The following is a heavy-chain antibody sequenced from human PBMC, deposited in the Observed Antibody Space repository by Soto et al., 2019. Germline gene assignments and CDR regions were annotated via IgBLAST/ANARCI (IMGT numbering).Heavy chain of an antibody. V-gene: IGHV3-33*01. CDR3: AREYSGSDYVRWPYYYGMDV. CDR1: GFTFSSYG. D-gene: IGHD1-26*01. J-gene: IGHJ6*02. Sequence: GGSLRLSCAASGFTFSSYGMHWVRQAPGKGLEWVAVIWYDGSNKYYADSVKGRFTISRDNSKNTLYLKMNSPRAEDTAVYYCAREYSGSDYVRWPYYYGMDVWGQGTTVTVSS. CDR2: IWYDGSNK.